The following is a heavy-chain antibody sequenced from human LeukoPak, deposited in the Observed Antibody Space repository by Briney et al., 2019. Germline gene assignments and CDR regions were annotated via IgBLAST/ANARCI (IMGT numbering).Heavy chain of an antibody. CDR3: ARDLIRFLEWLLIYYYYYMDV. J-gene: IGHJ6*03. Sequence: ASLKLSCKASGYTFTGYYMHWVRQAPGQGLEWMGWINRNSGGTNYAQKFQGRVTMTRDTSISTAYMELSRLRSDDTAVYYCARDLIRFLEWLLIYYYYYMDVWGKGTRVTVSS. V-gene: IGHV1-2*02. D-gene: IGHD3-3*01. CDR2: INRNSGGT. CDR1: GYTFTGYY.